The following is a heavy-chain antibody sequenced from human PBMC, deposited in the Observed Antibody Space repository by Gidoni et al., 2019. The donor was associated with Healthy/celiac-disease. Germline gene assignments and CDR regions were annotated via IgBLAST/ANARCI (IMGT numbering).Heavy chain of an antibody. CDR3: ARLKYYGSGSTVDY. CDR2: IYPGDLDP. D-gene: IGHD3-10*01. CDR1: GYSFTSYW. J-gene: IGHJ4*02. V-gene: IGHV5-51*03. Sequence: EVQLVQSGAEVKKPGESLKISCKGSGYSFTSYWIGWVRQMPGKGLEWMGLIYPGDLDPRYTPPFQAQVPISADNSISPPSLQWGSRRASDTAIYYCARLKYYGSGSTVDYGGQGTLVTVSS.